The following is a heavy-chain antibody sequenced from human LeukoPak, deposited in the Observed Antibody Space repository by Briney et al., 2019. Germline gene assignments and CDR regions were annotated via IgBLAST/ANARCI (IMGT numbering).Heavy chain of an antibody. Sequence: PSETLSLTCSVSGDSINSNYWSWMRQPPGKGLEWLGYIYYGGSTNYNPSLKSRVSMSVDTSKNQFSLNLSSVTAADTAVYHCARLLAGCPGGRCRAHFDYWGQGTLVTVSS. J-gene: IGHJ4*02. D-gene: IGHD2-15*01. V-gene: IGHV4-59*01. CDR3: ARLLAGCPGGRCRAHFDY. CDR1: GDSINSNY. CDR2: IYYGGST.